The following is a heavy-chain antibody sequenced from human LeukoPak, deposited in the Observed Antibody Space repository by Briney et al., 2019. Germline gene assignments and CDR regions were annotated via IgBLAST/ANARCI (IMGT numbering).Heavy chain of an antibody. Sequence: SETLSLTCTVSGDSISSSSYYWGWIRQPPGKGLEWIGCIYYSGSTYYNPSLKSRVTISVDTSKNQFSLKLSSVTAADTAVYHCARVGSMVVAATLYWFDPWGQGTLVTVSS. J-gene: IGHJ5*02. D-gene: IGHD2-15*01. V-gene: IGHV4-39*07. CDR3: ARVGSMVVAATLYWFDP. CDR2: IYYSGST. CDR1: GDSISSSSYY.